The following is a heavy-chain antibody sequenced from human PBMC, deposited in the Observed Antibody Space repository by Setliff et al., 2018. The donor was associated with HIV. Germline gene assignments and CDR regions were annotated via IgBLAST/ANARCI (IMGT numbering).Heavy chain of an antibody. V-gene: IGHV3-66*01. D-gene: IGHD3-3*02. CDR1: GFTLSDYY. J-gene: IGHJ6*02. Sequence: GGSLRLSCAVSGFTLSDYYMDWVRQAPGKGLEWVSLIYSGGDTYYADSVKGRFTISRDNAKNSFYLQMDSLRVEETTVYYCTRKLAPGHGMDVWGQGTTVTVSS. CDR2: IYSGGDT. CDR3: TRKLAPGHGMDV.